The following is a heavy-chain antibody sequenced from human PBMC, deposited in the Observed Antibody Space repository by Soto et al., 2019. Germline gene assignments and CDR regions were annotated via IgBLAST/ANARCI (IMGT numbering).Heavy chain of an antibody. D-gene: IGHD3-10*01. Sequence: SETLSLTCAVSGGSISSSNWWSWVRQPPGKGLEWIGEIYHSGSTHYNPSLKSRVTISVDKSKNQFSLKLSSVTAADTAVYYCARLLWFGENYYGMDVWGQGTTVTV. CDR2: IYHSGST. J-gene: IGHJ6*02. CDR1: GGSISSSNW. CDR3: ARLLWFGENYYGMDV. V-gene: IGHV4-4*02.